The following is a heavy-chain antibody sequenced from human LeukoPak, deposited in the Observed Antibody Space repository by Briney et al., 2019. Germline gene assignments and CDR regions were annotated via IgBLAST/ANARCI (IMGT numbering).Heavy chain of an antibody. V-gene: IGHV4-59*01. CDR2: IYYSGST. Sequence: SETLSLTCTVSGGSISSYYWSWIRQPPGKGLEWIGYIYYSGSTNYNPPLKSRVTISVDTSKNQFSLKLSSVTAADTAVYYCAREMGDEIDYWGQGTLVTVSS. J-gene: IGHJ4*02. CDR1: GGSISSYY. CDR3: AREMGDEIDY. D-gene: IGHD2-21*02.